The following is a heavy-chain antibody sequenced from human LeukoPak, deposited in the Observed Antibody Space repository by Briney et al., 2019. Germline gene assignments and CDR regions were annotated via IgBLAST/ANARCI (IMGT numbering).Heavy chain of an antibody. CDR1: GFTVSSNY. Sequence: PGGSLRLSCAASGFTVSSNYMSWVRQAPGKGLEWVLVIYSGGSTYYADSVKGRFTISRDNSKNTLYLQMNSLRAEDTAVYYCARGPGWYHFDYWGQGTLVTASS. CDR3: ARGPGWYHFDY. J-gene: IGHJ4*02. D-gene: IGHD6-19*01. CDR2: IYSGGST. V-gene: IGHV3-53*01.